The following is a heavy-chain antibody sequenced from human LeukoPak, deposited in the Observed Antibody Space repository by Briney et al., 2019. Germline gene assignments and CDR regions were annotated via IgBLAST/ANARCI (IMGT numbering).Heavy chain of an antibody. V-gene: IGHV3-21*04. D-gene: IGHD4-11*01. CDR2: ISSNNNYL. J-gene: IGHJ4*02. CDR3: ARDIGGMTTEYYFDH. Sequence: GGSLRLSCAASGFTFSSFSMNWFRQAPGKGLEWVSSISSNNNYLHYADSVKGRFSISRDNAKSSLFLQMHGLTVEDTAVYYCARDIGGMTTEYYFDHWGQGTLVTVSS. CDR1: GFTFSSFS.